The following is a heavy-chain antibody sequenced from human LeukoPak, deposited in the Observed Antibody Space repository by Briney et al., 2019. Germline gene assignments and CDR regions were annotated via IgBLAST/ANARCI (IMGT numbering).Heavy chain of an antibody. CDR3: ARDKYCSDDNCDGGSKFDY. CDR2: IKEDGSEK. D-gene: IGHD2-15*01. J-gene: IGHJ4*02. Sequence: GGSLRLSCAVSGFTFSHAWMSWVRQAPGKGLEWVANIKEDGSEKNYVDSVKGRFTISRDNAKNSLYLQMNSLRAEDTGVYYCARDKYCSDDNCDGGSKFDYWGQGTLVTVSS. CDR1: GFTFSHAW. V-gene: IGHV3-7*01.